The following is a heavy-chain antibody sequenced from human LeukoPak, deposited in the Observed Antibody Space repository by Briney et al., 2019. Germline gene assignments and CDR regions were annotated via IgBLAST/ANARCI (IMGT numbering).Heavy chain of an antibody. CDR3: ARGYCSSTICFQYFHH. CDR2: ILYTGNT. J-gene: IGHJ1*01. D-gene: IGHD2-2*01. Sequence: SETLSLTCIVSGGSIKSDDYYWGWIRQPPGKGLEWIGNILYTGNTFYNPSLQSRATLSVDTSKNQFSLKLNSVTAADTAVYYCARGYCSSTICFQYFHHWGQGTLVTVSS. V-gene: IGHV4-39*07. CDR1: GGSIKSDDYY.